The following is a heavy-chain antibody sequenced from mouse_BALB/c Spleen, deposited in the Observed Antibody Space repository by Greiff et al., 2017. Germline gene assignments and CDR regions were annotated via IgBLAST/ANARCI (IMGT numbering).Heavy chain of an antibody. Sequence: VHVKQSGPELVKPGASVKIPCKASGYTFTDYNMDWVKQSHGKSLEWIGDINPNNGGTIYNQKFKGKATLTVDKSSSTAYMELRSLTSEDTAVYYCARSSMILDYWGQGTTLTVSS. V-gene: IGHV1-18*01. CDR3: ARSSMILDY. CDR1: GYTFTDYN. D-gene: IGHD2-3*01. J-gene: IGHJ2*01. CDR2: INPNNGGT.